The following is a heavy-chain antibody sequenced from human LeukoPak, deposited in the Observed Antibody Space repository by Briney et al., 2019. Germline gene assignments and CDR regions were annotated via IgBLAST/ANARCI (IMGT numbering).Heavy chain of an antibody. J-gene: IGHJ3*02. CDR3: ARVAVVVLRSSRPQRGAFDI. CDR1: GGSISSYY. CDR2: IYTSGST. D-gene: IGHD2-2*01. V-gene: IGHV4-4*07. Sequence: PSETLSLTCTVSGGSISSYYWSWIRQPAGKGLEWIGRIYTSGSTNYNPSLKSRVTMSVDTSKNQFSLKLSSVTAADTAVYYCARVAVVVLRSSRPQRGAFDIWGQGTMVTVSS.